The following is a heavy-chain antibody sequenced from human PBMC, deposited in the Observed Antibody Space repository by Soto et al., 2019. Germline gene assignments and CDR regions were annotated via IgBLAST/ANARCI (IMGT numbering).Heavy chain of an antibody. J-gene: IGHJ5*02. Sequence: GASVKVSCKASGYTFTNYYIHWVRQAPGQGLEWMGWMNPNSGNTGYAQKFQGRVTMTRDISIATAYMELSSLRSDDTAIYYCARMATFGSLNWFDPWGQGTLVTVSS. D-gene: IGHD3-16*01. CDR2: MNPNSGNT. CDR1: GYTFTNYY. CDR3: ARMATFGSLNWFDP. V-gene: IGHV1-8*02.